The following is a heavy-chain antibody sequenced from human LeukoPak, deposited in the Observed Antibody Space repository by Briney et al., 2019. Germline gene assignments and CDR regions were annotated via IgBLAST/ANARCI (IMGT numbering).Heavy chain of an antibody. CDR2: ISSGSTI. Sequence: QPGGSLRLSCAASGFTFSSYEMNWVRQAPGKGLEWVSYISSGSTIYDADSVKGRFTISRDNAKNSLYLQMNTLRDEDTAVYYCATGAGCGYWGQGTLVTVSS. CDR1: GFTFSSYE. D-gene: IGHD6-19*01. CDR3: ATGAGCGY. V-gene: IGHV3-48*03. J-gene: IGHJ4*02.